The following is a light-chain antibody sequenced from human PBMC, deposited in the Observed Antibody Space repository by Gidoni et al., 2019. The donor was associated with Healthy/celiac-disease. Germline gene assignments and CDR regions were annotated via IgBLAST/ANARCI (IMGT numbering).Light chain of an antibody. CDR3: QQYDNLPIT. CDR1: QDISNY. V-gene: IGKV1-33*01. CDR2: DAS. J-gene: IGKJ5*01. Sequence: IQMTQSPSSLSASVGDRVTITCQASQDISNYLTWYQQKPGKAPKLLIYDASSLETGVPSRFSGSGSGTDFTFTISSLQPEDIATYYCQQYDNLPITFGQGTQLEIK.